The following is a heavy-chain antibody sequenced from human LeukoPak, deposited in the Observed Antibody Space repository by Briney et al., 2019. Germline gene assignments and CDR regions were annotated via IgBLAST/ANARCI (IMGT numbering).Heavy chain of an antibody. CDR1: GFTFSGYS. V-gene: IGHV3-74*01. CDR3: GRGHYGPDY. J-gene: IGHJ4*02. D-gene: IGHD3-22*01. Sequence: GGSLRLSCAASGFTFSGYSMHWARQGSGKGLVWVSGIYGDGSVAAYADSVKGRFTISRDNAKNTVYLEMNSLRAEDTAVFYCGRGHYGPDYWGQGTLVTVSS. CDR2: IYGDGSVA.